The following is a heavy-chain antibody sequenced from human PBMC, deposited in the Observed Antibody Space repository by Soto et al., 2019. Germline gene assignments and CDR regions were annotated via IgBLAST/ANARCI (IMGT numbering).Heavy chain of an antibody. Sequence: PSETLSLTCAVSGGSISSSNWWSWVRQPPGKGLEWIGEIYHSGSTNYNPSLKSRVTISVDKSKNQFSLKLSSVTAADTAVYYCARAPMYYDILTGYSKDNYYYGMDVWGQGTTVTVSS. CDR2: IYHSGST. D-gene: IGHD3-9*01. CDR1: GGSISSSNW. J-gene: IGHJ6*02. CDR3: ARAPMYYDILTGYSKDNYYYGMDV. V-gene: IGHV4-4*02.